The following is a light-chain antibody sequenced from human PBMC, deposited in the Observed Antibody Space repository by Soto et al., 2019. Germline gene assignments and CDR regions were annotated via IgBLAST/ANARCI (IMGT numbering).Light chain of an antibody. CDR2: GTS. CDR3: QQYGSSPPKYT. V-gene: IGKV3-20*01. CDR1: QSVSSNY. J-gene: IGKJ2*01. Sequence: EIVLTQSPGTLSLSPGERATLSCRASQSVSSNYLAWYQQKPGQAPRLLIYGTSTRATDIPDRFSGSGSGTDFTLTISRLEPEDFAVYYCQQYGSSPPKYTFGQGAKLEIK.